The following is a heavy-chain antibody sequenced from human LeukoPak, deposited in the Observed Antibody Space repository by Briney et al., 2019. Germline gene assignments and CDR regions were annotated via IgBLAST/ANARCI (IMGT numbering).Heavy chain of an antibody. J-gene: IGHJ4*02. D-gene: IGHD4/OR15-4a*01. V-gene: IGHV3-74*01. CDR2: INSVGSST. Sequence: GGSLRLSCAPAGFTFSSYWMHCVSHAPGKGRVWVSRINSVGSSTSYADSVKGRFTISRDNAKNTLYLQMNSLRAEDTAVYYCARDPNYLFDYWGQGTLVTVSS. CDR1: GFTFSSYW. CDR3: ARDPNYLFDY.